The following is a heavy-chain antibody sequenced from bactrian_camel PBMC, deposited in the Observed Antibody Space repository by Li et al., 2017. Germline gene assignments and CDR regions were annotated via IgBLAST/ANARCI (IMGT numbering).Heavy chain of an antibody. V-gene: IGHV3S1*01. J-gene: IGHJ4*01. Sequence: HVQLVESGGGSVQAGGSLRLSCAASGYTYNRNCMAWFRQAPGKEREGVAAMCAGARTSYYADSVKGRFTISQDNAKTTLYLQMNSLKPEDTAMYYCAADFLGRTPVPTGPREYNYWGQGTQVTVS. CDR3: AADFLGRTPVPTGPREYNY. CDR2: MCAGARTS. CDR1: GYTYNRNC. D-gene: IGHD1*01.